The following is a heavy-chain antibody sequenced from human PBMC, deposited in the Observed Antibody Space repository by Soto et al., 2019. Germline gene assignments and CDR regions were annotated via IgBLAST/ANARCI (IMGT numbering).Heavy chain of an antibody. D-gene: IGHD6-13*01. Sequence: ASVKDSCKASGYTFTRYVISCVRQAPGQGLEWMGWISAYNGNTNYAQKLQGRVTMTTDTSTSTAYMELRSLRSDDTAVYYCARAGIAAARIWFDPSGQGSCVTVYS. CDR2: ISAYNGNT. CDR1: GYTFTRYV. J-gene: IGHJ5*02. CDR3: ARAGIAAARIWFDP. V-gene: IGHV1-18*04.